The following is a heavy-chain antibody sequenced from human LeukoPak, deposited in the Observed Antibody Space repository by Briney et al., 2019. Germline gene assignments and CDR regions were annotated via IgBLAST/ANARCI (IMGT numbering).Heavy chain of an antibody. CDR2: MNPNSGNT. CDR1: GYTFTSYD. V-gene: IGHV1-8*01. Sequence: ASVKVSCKASGYTFTSYDINWVRQATGQGLEWMGWMNPNSGNTGYAQKFQGRVTMTRNTSISTACMELSSLRSEDTAVYYCARGMYGDYVGDYWGQGTLVTVSS. D-gene: IGHD4-17*01. CDR3: ARGMYGDYVGDY. J-gene: IGHJ4*02.